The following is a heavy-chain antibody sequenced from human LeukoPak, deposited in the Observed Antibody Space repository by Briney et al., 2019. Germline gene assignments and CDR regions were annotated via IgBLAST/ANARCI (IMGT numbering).Heavy chain of an antibody. Sequence: SQTLSLTRAISGDSVSSNSAVWNWIRQSPSRGLEWLGRTYFRSKWYNECAASVKSRITINPDTSKNQFSLQLNSVTSEDTAVYYCAGSLSGAIDYWGQGTLVTVSS. CDR3: AGSLSGAIDY. D-gene: IGHD2-15*01. CDR1: GDSVSSNSAV. CDR2: TYFRSKWYN. J-gene: IGHJ4*02. V-gene: IGHV6-1*01.